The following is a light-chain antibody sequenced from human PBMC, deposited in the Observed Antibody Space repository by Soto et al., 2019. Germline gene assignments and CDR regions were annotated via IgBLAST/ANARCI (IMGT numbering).Light chain of an antibody. CDR3: QQYDNLPLT. Sequence: DIQMTQSPSSLSASVGDRVTITCQASQDISNYLNWYQQQAEKATKLLIYDASNWETGVSSRFSGSGSGTYFTFTISSLQPEDIATYYCQQYDNLPLTFGGGTKVDIK. CDR2: DAS. V-gene: IGKV1-33*01. CDR1: QDISNY. J-gene: IGKJ4*01.